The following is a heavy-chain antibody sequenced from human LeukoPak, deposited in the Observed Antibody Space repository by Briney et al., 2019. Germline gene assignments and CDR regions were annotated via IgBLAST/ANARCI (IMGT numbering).Heavy chain of an antibody. V-gene: IGHV5-10-1*01. CDR2: IDPSDSYT. D-gene: IGHD1-26*01. CDR3: AKPSGSYRQGLRHFDY. J-gene: IGHJ4*02. CDR1: GYSFTSYW. Sequence: GESLKISCKGSGYSFTSYWISWVRQMPGKGLEWMGRIDPSDSYTNYSPSFQGHVTISADKSISTAYLQWSSLKASDTAMYYCAKPSGSYRQGLRHFDYWGQGTLVTVSS.